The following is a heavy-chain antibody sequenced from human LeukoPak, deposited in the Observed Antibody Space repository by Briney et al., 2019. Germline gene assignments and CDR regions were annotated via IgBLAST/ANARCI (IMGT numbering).Heavy chain of an antibody. D-gene: IGHD6-6*01. CDR1: GDSVSSNSAA. V-gene: IGHV6-1*01. CDR2: TYYRSKWYN. CDR3: ARRGPAGSSSSGMDV. Sequence: SQTLSLTCGISGDSVSSNSAAWNWIRQSPARGLEWLGRTYYRSKWYNDYAESVESRITINPDTSKNQSSLQLNSVTPEDTAVYYCARRGPAGSSSSGMDVWGQGTTVTVSS. J-gene: IGHJ6*02.